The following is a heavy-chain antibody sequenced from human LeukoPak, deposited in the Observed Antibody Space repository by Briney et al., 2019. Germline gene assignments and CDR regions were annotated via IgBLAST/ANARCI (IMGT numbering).Heavy chain of an antibody. J-gene: IGHJ4*02. Sequence: GGSLRLSCAASGFTFSSYSMNWVRQAPGKGLEWVSYISSSSSTIYYADSVKGRFTISRDNAKNSLYLQMNSLRAEDTAVYYCARHRGIYSSGWYGNKHKSGFDYRGQGTLVAVSS. V-gene: IGHV3-48*01. CDR3: ARHRGIYSSGWYGNKHKSGFDY. CDR1: GFTFSSYS. CDR2: ISSSSSTI. D-gene: IGHD6-19*01.